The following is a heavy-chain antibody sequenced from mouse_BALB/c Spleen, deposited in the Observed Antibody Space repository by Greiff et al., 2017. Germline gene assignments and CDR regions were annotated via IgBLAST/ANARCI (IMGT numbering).Heavy chain of an antibody. V-gene: IGHV3-6*02. CDR2: ISYDGSN. D-gene: IGHD4-1*01. J-gene: IGHJ4*01. CDR1: GYSITSGYY. CDR3: ASLCTGAMDY. Sequence: ESGPGLVKPSQSLSLTCSVTGYSITSGYYWNWIRQFPGNKLEWMGYISYDGSNNYNPSLKNRISITRDTSKNQFFLKLNSVTTEDTATYYCASLCTGAMDYWGQGTSVTVSS.